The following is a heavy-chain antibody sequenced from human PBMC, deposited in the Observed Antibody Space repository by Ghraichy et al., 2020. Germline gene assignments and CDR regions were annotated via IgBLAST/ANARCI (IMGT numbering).Heavy chain of an antibody. CDR1: GDSIISSSYY. J-gene: IGHJ6*02. V-gene: IGHV4-39*01. CDR3: ARRAGGYQYFYGLDV. Sequence: ETLSLTCSVSGDSIISSSYYWDWIRQPPGKGLEWIGSIYYSGTTYYSPPLKTRVTVSIDTSKNQFSLRLNSVTATDTAVYYCARRAGGYQYFYGLDVWGQGTTVIVSS. D-gene: IGHD2-15*01. CDR2: IYYSGTT.